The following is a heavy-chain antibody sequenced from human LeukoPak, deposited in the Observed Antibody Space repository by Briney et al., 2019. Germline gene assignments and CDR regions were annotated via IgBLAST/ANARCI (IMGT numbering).Heavy chain of an antibody. Sequence: ASVKVSCKASGYTFTSYGISWVRQAPGQGLEWMGWISAYNGNTNYAQKLQGRVTMTTDTSTSTAYMELRSLRSDDTAVYYCARDPSSAVAGTPDYWGQGTLVTVSS. CDR3: ARDPSSAVAGTPDY. V-gene: IGHV1-18*01. CDR1: GYTFTSYG. CDR2: ISAYNGNT. D-gene: IGHD6-19*01. J-gene: IGHJ4*02.